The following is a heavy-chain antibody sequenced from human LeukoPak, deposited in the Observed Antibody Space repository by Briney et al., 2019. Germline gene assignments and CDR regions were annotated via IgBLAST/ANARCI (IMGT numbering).Heavy chain of an antibody. CDR3: ARVYSGYDYSARWFDP. D-gene: IGHD5-12*01. CDR2: INPNSGGT. V-gene: IGHV1-2*02. CDR1: GYTFTGYY. Sequence: ASVKVSCKASGYTFTGYYIYWVRQAPGQGLEWMGWINPNSGGTNYAQKFQGRVTITADKSTSTAYMELSSLRSEDTAVYYCARVYSGYDYSARWFDPWGQGTLVTVSS. J-gene: IGHJ5*02.